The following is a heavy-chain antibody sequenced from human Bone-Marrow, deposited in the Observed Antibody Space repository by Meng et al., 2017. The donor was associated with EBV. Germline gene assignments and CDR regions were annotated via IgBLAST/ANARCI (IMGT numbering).Heavy chain of an antibody. CDR3: ARDGGGGYNMIDY. D-gene: IGHD5-24*01. V-gene: IGHV3-30-3*01. CDR2: ISNDGTNE. J-gene: IGHJ4*02. Sequence: QVQLVESGXGVVQPGRSLRRSCVASGFTFSRFSMHWVRLLPGKGLESVAVISNDGTNEYYADSVKGRFTISRDNPKSTLYLQMNSLRAEDTALYYCARDGGGGYNMIDYWGQGTLVTVSS. CDR1: GFTFSRFS.